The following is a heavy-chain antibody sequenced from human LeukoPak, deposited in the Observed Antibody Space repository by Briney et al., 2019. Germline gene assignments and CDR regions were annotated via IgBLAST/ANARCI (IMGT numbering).Heavy chain of an antibody. CDR2: INQDGSEK. CDR3: ARGLYCSSTSCQYFDY. D-gene: IGHD2-2*01. V-gene: IGHV3-7*04. J-gene: IGHJ4*02. CDR1: GFTFSSYW. Sequence: GGSLRLSCAASGFTFSSYWMNWVRQAPGKGLEWVANINQDGSEKYYVDSVKGRFTISRDNARNSLYLQMNSLRGEDTAVYYCARGLYCSSTSCQYFDYWGQGTLVTVSP.